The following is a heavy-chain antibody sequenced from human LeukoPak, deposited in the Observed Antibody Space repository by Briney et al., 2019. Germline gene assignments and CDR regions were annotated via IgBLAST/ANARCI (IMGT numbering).Heavy chain of an antibody. CDR3: ARDQVVPAAMGEAYYYYYGMDV. V-gene: IGHV3-7*01. CDR2: IKQDGSEK. J-gene: IGHJ6*02. CDR1: GFAFSNYW. D-gene: IGHD2-2*01. Sequence: SGGSLRLSCAASGFAFSNYWMSWVRQAPGKGLEWVANIKQDGSEKYYVDSVKGRFTISRDNAKNSLYLQMNSLRAEDTAVYYCARDQVVPAAMGEAYYYYYGMDVWGQGTTVTVSS.